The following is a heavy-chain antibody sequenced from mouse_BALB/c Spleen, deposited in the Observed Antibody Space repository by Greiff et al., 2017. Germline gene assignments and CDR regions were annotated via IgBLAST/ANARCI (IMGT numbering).Heavy chain of an antibody. Sequence: EVKVVESGGGLVQPGGSLKLSCAASGFTFSSYGMSWVRQTPDKRLELVATINSNGGSTYYPDSVKGRFTISRDNAKNTLYLQMSSLKSEDTAMYYCARDRGIYYGSSYDYWGQGTTLTVSS. V-gene: IGHV5-6-3*01. CDR3: ARDRGIYYGSSYDY. CDR2: INSNGGST. D-gene: IGHD1-1*01. CDR1: GFTFSSYG. J-gene: IGHJ2*01.